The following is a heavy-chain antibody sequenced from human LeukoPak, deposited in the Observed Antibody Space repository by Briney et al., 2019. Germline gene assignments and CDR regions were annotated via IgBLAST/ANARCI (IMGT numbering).Heavy chain of an antibody. D-gene: IGHD6-19*01. CDR1: GYTFTNND. Sequence: GASVKVSCTASGYTFTNNDINWVRQATGQGLEWMGWVSPDSGDTGYAPNFRGRVTMTTDTSINTAYMELTSLTSEDTAIYYCTRGRAAGDWGQVTLVTVSS. V-gene: IGHV1-8*01. CDR2: VSPDSGDT. J-gene: IGHJ4*02. CDR3: TRGRAAGD.